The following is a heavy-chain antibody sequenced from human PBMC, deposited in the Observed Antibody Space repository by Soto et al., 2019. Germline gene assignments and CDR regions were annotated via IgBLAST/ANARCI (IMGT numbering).Heavy chain of an antibody. CDR2: ISYDGSNK. V-gene: IGHV3-30*18. CDR1: GFTFSSYG. CDR3: AKAPGYSSSSGFDY. D-gene: IGHD6-6*01. J-gene: IGHJ4*02. Sequence: TGGSLRLSCAASGFTFSSYGMHWVRQAPGKGLEWVAVISYDGSNKYYADSVKGRFTISRDNSKNTLYLQVNSLRAEDTAVYYCAKAPGYSSSSGFDYWGQGTLVTVSS.